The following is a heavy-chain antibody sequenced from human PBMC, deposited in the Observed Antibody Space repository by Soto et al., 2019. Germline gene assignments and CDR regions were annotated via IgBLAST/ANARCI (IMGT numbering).Heavy chain of an antibody. J-gene: IGHJ4*02. CDR2: IIPTFGTA. D-gene: IGHD3-22*01. CDR1: GGTFSSYA. Sequence: SVKVSCKASGGTFSSYAISWVRQAPGQGLEWMGGIIPTFGTANYAQKFQGRVTITADESTSTAYMELSSLRSEDTAVYYCAYTARVAMIVVVPDYWGQGTLVTVSS. CDR3: AYTARVAMIVVVPDY. V-gene: IGHV1-69*13.